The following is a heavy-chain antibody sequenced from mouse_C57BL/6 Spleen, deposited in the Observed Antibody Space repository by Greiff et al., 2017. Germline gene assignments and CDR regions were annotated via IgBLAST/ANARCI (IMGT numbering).Heavy chain of an antibody. CDR3: ARGDYDGYFDF. V-gene: IGHV3-1*01. CDR2: ISYSGST. Sequence: EVQLQQSGPGMVKPSQSLSLTCTVTGYSITSGYDWHWIRHFPGNNLEWMGYISYSGSTNYNPSLKSRISITHDPSKNHFFLKLNSVTTEDTATYYCARGDYDGYFDFWGTGTTVTVSS. CDR1: GYSITSGYD. J-gene: IGHJ1*03. D-gene: IGHD2-4*01.